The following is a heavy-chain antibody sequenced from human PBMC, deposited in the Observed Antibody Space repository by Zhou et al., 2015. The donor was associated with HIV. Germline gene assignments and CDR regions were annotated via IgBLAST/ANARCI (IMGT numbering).Heavy chain of an antibody. J-gene: IGHJ4*02. CDR3: ARVDSSGYYGEYYFDY. CDR2: IDNDASRT. V-gene: IGHV3-74*02. CDR1: GFTFNRDW. D-gene: IGHD3-22*01. Sequence: EVQLVESGGGLVQPGGSLRLSCAVSGFTFNRDWMHWVRQVPGKGLQWVSRIDNDASRTNYADSVKGRFTVSRDNAKSTLYLQMNSLRAEDTAVYYCARVDSSGYYGEYYFDYWGQGTLVTVSS.